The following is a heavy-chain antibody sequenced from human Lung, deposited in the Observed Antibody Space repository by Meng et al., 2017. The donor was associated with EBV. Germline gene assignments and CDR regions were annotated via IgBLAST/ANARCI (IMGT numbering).Heavy chain of an antibody. J-gene: IGHJ4*02. CDR3: ARGGTSSAPFDY. D-gene: IGHD2-2*01. CDR1: GGSISSGDYY. Sequence: QVQLQGSGPGLVKPSGTLSLTCAVSGGSISSGDYYWSWIRQPPGKGLEWIGYIYYSGSTYYNPSLKSRVTISVDTSKNQFSLSLNSVTAADTAVYYCARGGTSSAPFDYWGQGTLVTVSS. CDR2: IYYSGST. V-gene: IGHV4-30-4*01.